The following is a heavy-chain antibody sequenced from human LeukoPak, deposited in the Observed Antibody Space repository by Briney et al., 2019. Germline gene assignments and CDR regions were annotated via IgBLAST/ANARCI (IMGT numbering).Heavy chain of an antibody. D-gene: IGHD1-26*01. J-gene: IGHJ4*02. Sequence: PGMSLRLSCAASGFTFSSYAMHWVRQAPGKGLEWVAVISYDGSNKYYADSVKGRFTISRDNSKNTLYLQMNSLRAEDTAVYYCASYLGATGSDYWGQGTLVTVSS. CDR1: GFTFSSYA. CDR3: ASYLGATGSDY. V-gene: IGHV3-30-3*01. CDR2: ISYDGSNK.